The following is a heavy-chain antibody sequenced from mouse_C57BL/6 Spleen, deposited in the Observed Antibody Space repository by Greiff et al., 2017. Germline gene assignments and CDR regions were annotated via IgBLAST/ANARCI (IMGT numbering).Heavy chain of an antibody. CDR3: ARDDGYYPFAY. Sequence: EVKLVKSGPGLVKPSQSLSLTCSVTGYSITSGYYWNWIRQFPGNKLEWMGYISYDGSNNYNPSLKNRISITRDTSKNQFFLKLNSVTTEDTATYYCARDDGYYPFAYWGQGTLVTVSA. D-gene: IGHD2-3*01. J-gene: IGHJ3*01. V-gene: IGHV3-6*01. CDR2: ISYDGSN. CDR1: GYSITSGYY.